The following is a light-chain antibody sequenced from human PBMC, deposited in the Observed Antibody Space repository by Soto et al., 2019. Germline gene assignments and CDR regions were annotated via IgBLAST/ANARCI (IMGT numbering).Light chain of an antibody. CDR2: SYN. Sequence: QSVLTQPPSVSGTPGQWVSISCSGSNSNIGTNTVNWYQHRPGTVPRLLIYSYNQRPSGVPDRFSASKSGTSASLAISRLQAEDEADYYCAAWDDSLSGQWVFGGGTKLTVL. J-gene: IGLJ3*02. V-gene: IGLV1-44*01. CDR3: AAWDDSLSGQWV. CDR1: NSNIGTNT.